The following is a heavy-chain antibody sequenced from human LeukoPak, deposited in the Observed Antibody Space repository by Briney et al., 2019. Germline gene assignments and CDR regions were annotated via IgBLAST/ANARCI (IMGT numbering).Heavy chain of an antibody. J-gene: IGHJ4*02. CDR3: ARGGTNNWDFDC. D-gene: IGHD1-1*01. CDR1: GYTFTNSY. CDR2: INPSGTST. V-gene: IGHV1-46*01. Sequence: ASVKVSCKGSGYTFTNSYMRWVRQAPGQGLEWMGIINPSGTSTSYAQKFEGRVTMTRDTSTGTVYMDLRSLRSEDTAVYYCARGGTNNWDFDCWGQGTLVRVSS.